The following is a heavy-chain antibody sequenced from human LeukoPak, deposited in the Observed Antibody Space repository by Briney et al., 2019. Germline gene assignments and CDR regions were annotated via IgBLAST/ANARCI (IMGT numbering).Heavy chain of an antibody. CDR3: ARDPLDYYDSSGPPYYYYGMDV. J-gene: IGHJ6*02. CDR1: GGTFSSYA. D-gene: IGHD3-22*01. CDR2: IIPILGIA. V-gene: IGHV1-69*10. Sequence: SVKVSCKASGGTFSSYAISWVRQVPGQGLEWMGRIIPILGIANYAQKFQGRVTITADKSTSTAYMELSSLRSEDTAVYYCARDPLDYYDSSGPPYYYYGMDVWGQGTTVTVSS.